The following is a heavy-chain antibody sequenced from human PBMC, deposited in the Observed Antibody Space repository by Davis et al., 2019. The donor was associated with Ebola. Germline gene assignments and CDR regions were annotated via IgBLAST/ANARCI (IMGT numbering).Heavy chain of an antibody. Sequence: PGGSLRLSCAASGFTFSSYSMNWVRQAPGRGLEWVSYISSSSSTIYYADSVKGRFTISRDNAKNSLYLQMNSLRDEDTAVYYCAGGSGYYYYYGMDVWGQGTTVTVSS. CDR2: ISSSSSTI. CDR3: AGGSGYYYYYGMDV. J-gene: IGHJ6*02. CDR1: GFTFSSYS. D-gene: IGHD3-3*01. V-gene: IGHV3-48*02.